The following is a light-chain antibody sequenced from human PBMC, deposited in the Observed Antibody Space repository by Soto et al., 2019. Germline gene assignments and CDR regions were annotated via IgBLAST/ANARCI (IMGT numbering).Light chain of an antibody. CDR3: QQYNNWPLT. J-gene: IGKJ4*01. CDR2: GIS. Sequence: EFVLTQSPGTLSLSPGERATLSCRASQTVRNNYLAWYQQKPGQAPRLLIYGISTRAPGLPGRFSGSGSGTEFTLTISSLQSEDLAVYYCQQYNNWPLTFGGGTKVDIK. CDR1: QTVRNN. V-gene: IGKV3-15*01.